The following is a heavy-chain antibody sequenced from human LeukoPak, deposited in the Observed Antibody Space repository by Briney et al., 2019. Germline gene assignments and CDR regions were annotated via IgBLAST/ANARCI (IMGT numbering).Heavy chain of an antibody. CDR1: GYSFTSYW. V-gene: IGHV5-51*01. D-gene: IGHD1-26*01. CDR3: ARREVGATDAFDI. CDR2: IYPGDSDT. Sequence: GESLKISCKGSGYSFTSYWSGWVRQMPGKGLEWMGIIYPGDSDTRYSPSFQGQVTISADKSISTAYLQWSSLKASDTAMYYCARREVGATDAFDIWGQGTMVTVSS. J-gene: IGHJ3*02.